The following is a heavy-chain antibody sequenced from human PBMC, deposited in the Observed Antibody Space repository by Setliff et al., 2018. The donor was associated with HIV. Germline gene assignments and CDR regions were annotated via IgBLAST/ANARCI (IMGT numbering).Heavy chain of an antibody. V-gene: IGHV5-10-1*01. CDR2: IDPSDFYI. CDR3: ARQPRGYSYGDGVYLDY. CDR1: GYSFTNYW. D-gene: IGHD5-18*01. J-gene: IGHJ4*02. Sequence: PGESLTISCQGSGYSFTNYWINWVRQMPGKGLEWMGRIDPSDFYIKYSPSFQGHVTISADRSITTACLQWSSLRASDTATYYCARQPRGYSYGDGVYLDYWGQGTPVTVSS.